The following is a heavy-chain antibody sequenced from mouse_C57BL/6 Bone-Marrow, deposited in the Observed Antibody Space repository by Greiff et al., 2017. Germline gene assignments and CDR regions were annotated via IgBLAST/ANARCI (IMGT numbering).Heavy chain of an antibody. V-gene: IGHV1-55*01. D-gene: IGHD3-3*01. CDR3: GSHRDQHAMPY. Sequence: QVQLQQPGAELVKPGASVQMSCQASGYPFTSYWITWVKQRPGQGLEWIGDIYPGSGSTNYNEKFKSKATLTVDTSSSTASLQLSSLASEDSAVYCCGSHRDQHAMPYRRQGNSVPASS. CDR1: GYPFTSYW. J-gene: IGHJ4*01. CDR2: IYPGSGST.